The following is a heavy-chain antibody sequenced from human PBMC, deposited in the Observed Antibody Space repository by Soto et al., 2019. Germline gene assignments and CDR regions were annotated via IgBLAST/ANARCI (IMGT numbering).Heavy chain of an antibody. CDR1: GGSISSSSYY. D-gene: IGHD3-9*01. V-gene: IGHV4-39*01. CDR3: ARHAFRDDILTGYSFDY. CDR2: IYYSGST. J-gene: IGHJ4*02. Sequence: SSETLSLTCTVSGGSISSSSYYWGWIRQPPGKGLEWIGSIYYSGSTYYNPSLKSRVTISVDTSKNQFSLKLSSVTAADTAVYYCARHAFRDDILTGYSFDYWGQGTLVTVSS.